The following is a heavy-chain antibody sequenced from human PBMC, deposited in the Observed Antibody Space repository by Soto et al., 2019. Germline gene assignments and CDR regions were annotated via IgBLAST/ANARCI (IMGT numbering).Heavy chain of an antibody. Sequence: SVNVSFKSSGGTFTSYSISWVRQAPGQGLEWMGGIIPIFGTANYAQKFQGRVTITADKSTSTAYMELSSLRSEDTAVYYCASWQAPYGMDVWGQGTTVTVSS. J-gene: IGHJ6*02. CDR1: GGTFTSYS. CDR2: IIPIFGTA. V-gene: IGHV1-69*06. CDR3: ASWQAPYGMDV.